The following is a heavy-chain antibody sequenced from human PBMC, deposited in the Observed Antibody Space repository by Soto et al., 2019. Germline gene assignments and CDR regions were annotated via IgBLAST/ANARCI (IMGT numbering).Heavy chain of an antibody. V-gene: IGHV5-51*01. Sequence: PWESLKISCKASGYRFSIYWIGWVRQMPGKGLEWMGIMYPGDSDTRYSPSFQGQVTVSADKSISTAYLQWRSLKASDTAMYYCARPVIREYSDSSGHYYVPDVFDVWGQGTMVTVSS. D-gene: IGHD3-22*01. CDR1: GYRFSIYW. CDR2: MYPGDSDT. J-gene: IGHJ3*01. CDR3: ARPVIREYSDSSGHYYVPDVFDV.